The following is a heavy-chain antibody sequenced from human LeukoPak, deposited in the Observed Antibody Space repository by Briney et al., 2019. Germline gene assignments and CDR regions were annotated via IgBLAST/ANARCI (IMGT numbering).Heavy chain of an antibody. D-gene: IGHD4-17*01. V-gene: IGHV3-48*04. J-gene: IGHJ4*02. CDR1: GFTFSSYS. Sequence: GGSLRLSCAASGFTFSSYSMNWVRQAPGKGLEWVSYISSSSSTIYADSVKGQFTISRDNAKNSLYLQMNSLRAEDTAVYYCARGSDYGDYDYWGQGTLVTVSS. CDR2: ISSSSSTI. CDR3: ARGSDYGDYDY.